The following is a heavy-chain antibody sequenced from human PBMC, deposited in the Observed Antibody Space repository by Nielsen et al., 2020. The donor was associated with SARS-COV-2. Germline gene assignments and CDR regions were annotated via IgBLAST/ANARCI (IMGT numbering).Heavy chain of an antibody. CDR2: IYPGDSDT. V-gene: IGHV5-51*01. D-gene: IGHD1-26*01. CDR3: ARHLSIGSIDPFDF. Sequence: GGSLRLSCKGSGYSFTSYWIGWVRQMPGKGLEWMGIIYPGDSDTRYSPSFQGQVTISADKSISTAYLQWSSLKASDSAMYYCARHLSIGSIDPFDFWGQGTMVTVSS. CDR1: GYSFTSYW. J-gene: IGHJ3*01.